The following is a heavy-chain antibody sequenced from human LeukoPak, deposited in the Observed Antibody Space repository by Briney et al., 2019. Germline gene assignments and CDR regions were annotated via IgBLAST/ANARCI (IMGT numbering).Heavy chain of an antibody. D-gene: IGHD1-26*01. V-gene: IGHV3-30*02. J-gene: IGHJ4*02. Sequence: GGSLRLSCVASGFTFTRSAMHCVRQAPGKGLEWVAFIQYDGDNKYYADSVKGRFTISRDDSQNTLYLQMNSLTVEDTAVYYCAKRWDSTWSYFDLWGQGTLVTVSS. CDR3: AKRWDSTWSYFDL. CDR1: GFTFTRSA. CDR2: IQYDGDNK.